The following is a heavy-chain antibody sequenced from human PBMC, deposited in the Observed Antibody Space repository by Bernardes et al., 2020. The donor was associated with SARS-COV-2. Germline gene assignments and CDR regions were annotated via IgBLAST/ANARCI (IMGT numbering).Heavy chain of an antibody. J-gene: IGHJ6*02. CDR1: GFTFSSYG. D-gene: IGHD3-10*01. Sequence: GGSLRLSCAASGFTFSSYGMHWVRQAPGKGLEWVAVISYDGSNKYYADSVKGRFTISRDNSKNTLYLQMNSLRAEDTAVYYCAKDGYYYGKLYQNTGGMDVWGQGTTVTVSS. CDR3: AKDGYYYGKLYQNTGGMDV. CDR2: ISYDGSNK. V-gene: IGHV3-30*18.